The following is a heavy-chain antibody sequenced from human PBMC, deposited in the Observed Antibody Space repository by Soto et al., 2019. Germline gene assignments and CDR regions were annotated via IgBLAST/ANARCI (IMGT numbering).Heavy chain of an antibody. V-gene: IGHV3-30-3*01. Sequence: QVQLVESGGGVVQPGRSLRLSCAASGFTFSSYAMHWVRQAPGKGLEWVAVISYDGSNKYYADSVKGRFTISRDNSKNTLYLQMNSLRAEDTAVYYCAREMPSEDIVVVVAAPYFGYWGQGTLVTVSS. D-gene: IGHD2-15*01. J-gene: IGHJ4*02. CDR2: ISYDGSNK. CDR3: AREMPSEDIVVVVAAPYFGY. CDR1: GFTFSSYA.